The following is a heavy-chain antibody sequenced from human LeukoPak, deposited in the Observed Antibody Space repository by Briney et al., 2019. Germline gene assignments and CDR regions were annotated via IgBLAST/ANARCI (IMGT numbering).Heavy chain of an antibody. V-gene: IGHV4-4*07. CDR2: IYTSGST. CDR1: GGSISSYY. J-gene: IGHJ6*03. D-gene: IGHD3-3*01. CDR3: ARVTIFGPRWGYYYMDV. Sequence: SETLSPTCTVSGGSISSYYWSWIRQPAGKGLEWIGRIYTSGSTNYNPSLKSRVTMSVDTSKNQFSLKLSSVTAADTAVYYCARVTIFGPRWGYYYMDVWGKGTTVTVSS.